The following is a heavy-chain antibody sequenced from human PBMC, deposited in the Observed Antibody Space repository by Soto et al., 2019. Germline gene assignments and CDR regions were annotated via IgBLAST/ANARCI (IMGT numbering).Heavy chain of an antibody. CDR2: IIPLFRTP. CDR3: ARDNDRLQLGGNYYYFLDV. D-gene: IGHD4-4*01. Sequence: QVQLVQSGAEMKEPGSSVKVSCKTSGGTFSSSAISWLRQAPGQGLEWMGGIIPLFRTPDYAQKFQGRVTIAADESTSTAYMELSSRRSEDTAVYYCARDNDRLQLGGNYYYFLDVWGQGTTITVSS. J-gene: IGHJ6*02. V-gene: IGHV1-69*12. CDR1: GGTFSSSA.